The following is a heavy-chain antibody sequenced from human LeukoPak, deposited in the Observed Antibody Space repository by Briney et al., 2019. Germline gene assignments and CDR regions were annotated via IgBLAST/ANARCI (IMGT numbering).Heavy chain of an antibody. CDR1: GFTFGSYI. Sequence: GSLRLSCAASGFTFGSYITNWVRQTPGKGLEWVSYISSSSSTIYYADSVKGRFTIPRDNAKNSLYLQMNSLRAEDTAVYYCARGNYYDSSGYYSYWGQGTLVTVSS. J-gene: IGHJ4*02. D-gene: IGHD3-22*01. CDR3: ARGNYYDSSGYYSY. CDR2: ISSSSSTI. V-gene: IGHV3-48*01.